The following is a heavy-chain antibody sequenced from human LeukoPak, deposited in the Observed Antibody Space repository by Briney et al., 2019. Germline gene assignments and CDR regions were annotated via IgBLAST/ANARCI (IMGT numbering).Heavy chain of an antibody. V-gene: IGHV3-30*18. CDR1: GFTLSSYG. D-gene: IGHD3-22*01. J-gene: IGHJ4*02. Sequence: PGRSLRLSCAASGFTLSSYGMHWVRQAPGKGLEWVAVISYDGSNKYYADSVKGRFTISRDNSKNTLYLQMNSLRAEDTAVYYCAKDLYDSSGYYSLGVDYWGPGTLVTVSS. CDR3: AKDLYDSSGYYSLGVDY. CDR2: ISYDGSNK.